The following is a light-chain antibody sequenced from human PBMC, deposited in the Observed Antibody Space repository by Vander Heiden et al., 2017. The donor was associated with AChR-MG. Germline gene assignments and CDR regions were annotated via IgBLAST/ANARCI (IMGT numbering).Light chain of an antibody. V-gene: IGLV2-8*01. Sequence: QSALTQPPSASGSPGQSVTISCTGTSSDVGGYNYVSWYQHHPGKAPKLRIYEVNKRPSGVPDRFSGSKSGNTASLTVSGLQAEDETDDYCSSYAANNVGVFGGGTKLTVL. CDR1: SSDVGGYNY. J-gene: IGLJ2*01. CDR3: SSYAANNVGV. CDR2: EVN.